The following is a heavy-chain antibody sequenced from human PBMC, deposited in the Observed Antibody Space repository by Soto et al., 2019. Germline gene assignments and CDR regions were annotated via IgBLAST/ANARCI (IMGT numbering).Heavy chain of an antibody. D-gene: IGHD2-2*01. CDR2: IYYSGST. Sequence: SETLSLTCTVSGGSISSGGYYWSWIRQHPGKGLEWIGYIYYSGSTYYNPSLKSRVTISVDTSKNQFSLKLSSVTAADTAVYYCARVKVIPAAMGFDYWGQGTLVT. J-gene: IGHJ4*02. CDR3: ARVKVIPAAMGFDY. V-gene: IGHV4-31*03. CDR1: GGSISSGGYY.